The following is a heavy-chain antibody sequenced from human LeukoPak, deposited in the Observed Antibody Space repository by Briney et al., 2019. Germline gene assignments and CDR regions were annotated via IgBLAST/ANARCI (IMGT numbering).Heavy chain of an antibody. J-gene: IGHJ5*02. V-gene: IGHV1-69*13. Sequence: SVKVSCKASGGTFSSYAISWVRQAPGQGLEWMGGIIPIFGTANYAQKFQGRVTITADESTSTAYMELSSLRSEDTAVYYCASTSRQTPLPYCSGGSCYTWGWFDPWGQGTLVTVSS. CDR1: GGTFSSYA. D-gene: IGHD2-15*01. CDR2: IIPIFGTA. CDR3: ASTSRQTPLPYCSGGSCYTWGWFDP.